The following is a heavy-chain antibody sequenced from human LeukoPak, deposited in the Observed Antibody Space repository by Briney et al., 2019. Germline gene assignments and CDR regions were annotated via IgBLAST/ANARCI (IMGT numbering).Heavy chain of an antibody. CDR3: ARSGGYYYGSGSYPFDY. V-gene: IGHV4-59*01. CDR1: GGSISSYY. J-gene: IGHJ4*02. D-gene: IGHD3-10*01. Sequence: SETLSLTCTVSGGSISSYYWSWIRQPPGKGLEWIGYIYYSGSTNYNPSLKSRVTISSDTTTNNFPLKLSSVTAADTAVYYCARSGGYYYGSGSYPFDYWGQGTLVTVSA. CDR2: IYYSGST.